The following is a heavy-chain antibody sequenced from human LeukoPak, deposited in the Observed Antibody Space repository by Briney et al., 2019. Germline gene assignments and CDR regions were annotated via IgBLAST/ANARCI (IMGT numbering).Heavy chain of an antibody. CDR3: GRGPGISGSDL. CDR2: ISGSGSDI. CDR1: GFSFSDHY. J-gene: IGHJ4*02. Sequence: GGSLRLSCAASGFSFSDHYMTWVRQAPGKGLEWVSYISGSGSDIDYAGSVKGRFTISRDNAKNSLYLQMNSLRAEGTAVYYCGRGPGISGSDLWGQGPLVTVFS. V-gene: IGHV3-11*01. D-gene: IGHD1-20*01.